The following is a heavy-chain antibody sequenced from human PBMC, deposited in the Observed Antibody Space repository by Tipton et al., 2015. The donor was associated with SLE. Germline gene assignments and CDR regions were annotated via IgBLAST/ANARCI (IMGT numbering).Heavy chain of an antibody. J-gene: IGHJ4*02. CDR1: GGSISSSSYY. D-gene: IGHD5-12*01. V-gene: IGHV4-39*07. Sequence: LRLSCTVSGGSISSSSYYWGWIRQPPGKGLEWIGSIYYSGSTYYNPSLKSRVTISVDTSKNQFSLKLSSVTAADTAVYYCARHPPRGGSGYALDNWGQGTLVTVSS. CDR2: IYYSGST. CDR3: ARHPPRGGSGYALDN.